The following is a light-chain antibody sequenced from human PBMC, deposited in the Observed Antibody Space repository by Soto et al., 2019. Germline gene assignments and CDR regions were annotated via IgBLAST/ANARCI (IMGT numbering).Light chain of an antibody. CDR2: DVS. Sequence: QSVLTQPASVSGSPGQSITISCTGTSSDVGGYNYVSWYQQHPGTAPKLMIYDVSNRPSGVSNRFSGSKSGNTASLTISGLQAEDEADYYCSSYTSSSTQVFGGGTQLTVL. J-gene: IGLJ2*01. CDR1: SSDVGGYNY. V-gene: IGLV2-14*01. CDR3: SSYTSSSTQV.